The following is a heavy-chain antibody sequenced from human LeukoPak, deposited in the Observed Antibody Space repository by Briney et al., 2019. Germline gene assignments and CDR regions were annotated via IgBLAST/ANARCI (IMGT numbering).Heavy chain of an antibody. J-gene: IGHJ6*03. CDR3: ARVAGFGGNSWYYYMDV. V-gene: IGHV4-4*07. Sequence: SETLSLTCSVSGGSISSYYWSWIRQPAGKGLEWIGRIYTSGSTNYNPSLRSRVTMSVDTSKNQFSLKLSSVTAADTAMYYCARVAGFGGNSWYYYMDVWGKGTTVTVSS. D-gene: IGHD4-23*01. CDR1: GGSISSYY. CDR2: IYTSGST.